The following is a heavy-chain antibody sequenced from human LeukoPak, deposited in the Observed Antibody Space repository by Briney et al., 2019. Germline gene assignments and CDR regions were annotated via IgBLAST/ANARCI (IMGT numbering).Heavy chain of an antibody. D-gene: IGHD2/OR15-2a*01. CDR1: GFTFSNHW. Sequence: GGSLRLSCAASGFTFSNHWRTWVRQAPGKGLEWVANINRDGSERYYVDSVKGRFTISRDNSKNMLYLQMNSLRAEDTAVYYCAKSTAGFYSDWGQGTLVTVSS. V-gene: IGHV3-7*03. CDR3: AKSTAGFYSD. J-gene: IGHJ4*02. CDR2: INRDGSER.